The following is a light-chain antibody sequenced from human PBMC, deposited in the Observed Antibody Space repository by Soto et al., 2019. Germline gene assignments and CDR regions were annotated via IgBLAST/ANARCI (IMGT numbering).Light chain of an antibody. CDR2: DAY. V-gene: IGKV3-11*01. J-gene: IGKJ5*01. CDR1: QSFRGL. Sequence: EIVMTQSPATLSVSPGERATLSCRASQSFRGLLAWYQQKPGQAPRLLIYDAYNRATGIPPRFSGSGSGTDFNLTISSLAPEDSAVYSCQQRHMWPITFGQGTRLEI. CDR3: QQRHMWPIT.